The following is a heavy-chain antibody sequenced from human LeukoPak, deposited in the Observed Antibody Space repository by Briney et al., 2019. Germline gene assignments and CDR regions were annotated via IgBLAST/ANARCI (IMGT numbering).Heavy chain of an antibody. CDR3: AHRKNYYDSSVFDN. J-gene: IGHJ4*02. CDR2: IYWDDDR. D-gene: IGHD3-22*01. V-gene: IGHV2-5*05. CDR1: GFSLNTRGVG. Sequence: GSGPTLVNPTQTLTLTCTFSGFSLNTRGVGVGWIRQPPGRALEWLALIYWDDDRRYGPSLKSRLTITKDTSKNQVVLTMTNMDPVDTATYFCAHRKNYYDSSVFDNWGQGTLVTVSS.